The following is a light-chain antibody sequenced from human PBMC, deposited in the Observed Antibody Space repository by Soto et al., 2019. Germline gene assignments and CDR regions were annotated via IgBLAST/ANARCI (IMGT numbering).Light chain of an antibody. CDR3: QQYGSSPPYT. V-gene: IGKV3-20*01. CDR1: QSLSGTY. J-gene: IGKJ2*01. CDR2: GAS. Sequence: EIVLTQSPGTLSLSPGERATLSCRASQSLSGTYLAWYQQKPGQAPRLLIYGASSRATGIPDRFSGSGSGTDFTVTISRLEPEDFAVYYCQQYGSSPPYTFGQGTKVEIK.